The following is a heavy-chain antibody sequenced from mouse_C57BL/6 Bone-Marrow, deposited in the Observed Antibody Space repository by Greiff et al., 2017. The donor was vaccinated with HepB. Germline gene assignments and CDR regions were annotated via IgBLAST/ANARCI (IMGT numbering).Heavy chain of an antibody. CDR3: ARRTGSMDY. D-gene: IGHD4-1*01. CDR1: GYTFTDYY. J-gene: IGHJ4*01. V-gene: IGHV1-76*01. Sequence: QVQLQQSGAELVRPGASVKLSCKASGYTFTDYYINWVKQRPGQGLEWIARIYPGSGNTYYNEKFKGKATLTAEKSSSTAYMQLSSLTSEDSAVYFCARRTGSMDYWGQGTSVTVSS. CDR2: IYPGSGNT.